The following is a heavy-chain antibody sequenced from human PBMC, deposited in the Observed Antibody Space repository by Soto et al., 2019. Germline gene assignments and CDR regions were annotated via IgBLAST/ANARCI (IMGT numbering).Heavy chain of an antibody. CDR3: AKPALHRYQLLPLGH. J-gene: IGHJ4*02. CDR1: GFTFSSYG. D-gene: IGHD2-2*01. Sequence: GGSLRLSCAASGFTFSSYGMHWVRQAPGKGLEWVAVISYDGSNKYYADSVKGRFTISRDNSKNTLYLQMNSLRAEDTAVYYCAKPALHRYQLLPLGHWGQGTLVTVSS. V-gene: IGHV3-30*18. CDR2: ISYDGSNK.